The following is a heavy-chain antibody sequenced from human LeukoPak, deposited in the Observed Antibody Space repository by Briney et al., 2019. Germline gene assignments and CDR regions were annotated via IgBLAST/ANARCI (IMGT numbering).Heavy chain of an antibody. CDR1: GFTFSSYA. V-gene: IGHV3-23*01. J-gene: IGHJ4*02. CDR2: ISGSGGST. Sequence: GGSLRLSCAASGFTFSSYAMSWVRQAPGKGLEWVSAISGSGGSTYYADSVKGRFTISRDNSENTLYLQMNSLRAEDTAVYYCAKGTTVVMYYFDYWGQGTLVTVSS. CDR3: AKGTTVVMYYFDY. D-gene: IGHD4-23*01.